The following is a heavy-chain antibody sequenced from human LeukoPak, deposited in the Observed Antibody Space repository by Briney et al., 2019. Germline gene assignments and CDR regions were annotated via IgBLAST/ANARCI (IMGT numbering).Heavy chain of an antibody. Sequence: GGSLRLSCAASGVPFSNFAMSWVRQAPGKGLEWVSLVGSSGGNTYFADSVKGRFTISRDNSKDTLYLQMNSLRADDTAVYYCAKGSSTVATPFDYWGQGALVTVSS. CDR3: AKGSSTVATPFDY. CDR1: GVPFSNFA. J-gene: IGHJ4*02. CDR2: VGSSGGNT. D-gene: IGHD4-23*01. V-gene: IGHV3-23*01.